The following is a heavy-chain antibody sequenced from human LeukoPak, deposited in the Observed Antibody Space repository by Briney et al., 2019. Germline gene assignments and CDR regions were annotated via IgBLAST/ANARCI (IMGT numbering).Heavy chain of an antibody. CDR1: GSLFTNYW. CDR2: IYPGDSVT. D-gene: IGHD2-2*01. CDR3: ARGYCSSTSCSVGFDY. J-gene: IGHJ4*02. Sequence: GASLQISCEGAGSLFTNYWIGWVHQLPGKGLGWMGIIYPGDSVTRYSRSFQGQVTISAEKSISAAYLQWSSLKASDTAMYYCARGYCSSTSCSVGFDYWGQGTLVTVSS. V-gene: IGHV5-51*07.